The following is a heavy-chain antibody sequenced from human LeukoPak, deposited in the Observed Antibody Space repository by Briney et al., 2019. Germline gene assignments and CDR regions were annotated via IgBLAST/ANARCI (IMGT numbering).Heavy chain of an antibody. CDR3: ATGGLVGDYFDY. V-gene: IGHV3-43*01. Sequence: PGGSLRLSCAASGFTFDDYTMHWVRQAPGKGLEWVSLISWDGGSTYYADSVKGRFTISRDNSKNSLYLQMNSLRTEDTALYYCATGGLVGDYFDYWGQGTLVTVSS. J-gene: IGHJ4*02. D-gene: IGHD2-8*02. CDR2: ISWDGGST. CDR1: GFTFDDYT.